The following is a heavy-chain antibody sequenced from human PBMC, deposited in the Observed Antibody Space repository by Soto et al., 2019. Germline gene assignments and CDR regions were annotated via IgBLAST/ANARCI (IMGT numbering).Heavy chain of an antibody. D-gene: IGHD1-7*01. J-gene: IGHJ3*02. CDR2: ISGSAGST. V-gene: IGHV3-23*01. Sequence: GGSLRLPRAASGFTFRSYSMNWVRQGPGKGLEWVSAISGSAGSTYYADSVKGRFTISRDTSKNTLYLQMNSLRAEDTAVYYCAKGNSWSPALVLDIWGQGTMVTVSS. CDR1: GFTFRSYS. CDR3: AKGNSWSPALVLDI.